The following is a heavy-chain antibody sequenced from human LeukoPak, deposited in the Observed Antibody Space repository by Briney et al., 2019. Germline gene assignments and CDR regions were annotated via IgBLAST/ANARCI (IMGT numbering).Heavy chain of an antibody. CDR3: ARAFALGGAMVTSYWFDP. Sequence: GASVKVSCKASEYIFTGYYMHWVRQAPGQGLEWMGWINPNSGGTNYAQKFQGRVTMTRDTSISTAYMELSRLRSDDTAVYYCARAFALGGAMVTSYWFDPWGQGTLVTVSS. V-gene: IGHV1-2*02. J-gene: IGHJ5*02. CDR1: EYIFTGYY. CDR2: INPNSGGT. D-gene: IGHD5-18*01.